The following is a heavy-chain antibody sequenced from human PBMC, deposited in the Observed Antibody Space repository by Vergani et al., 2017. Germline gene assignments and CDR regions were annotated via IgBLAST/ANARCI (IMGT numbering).Heavy chain of an antibody. CDR2: VDPEDGET. CDR3: ATPQTVTTGGMEV. Sequence: EVQLVQSGAEVKKPGATMKISCKVSGYTFTDHYMHWVKQEPGKGLEWMGLVDPEDGETIYAEKFKGRVTIAADTSTDTAHLELSSLRSEDTAVYYCATPQTVTTGGMEVWGQGP. CDR1: GYTFTDHY. D-gene: IGHD4-17*01. V-gene: IGHV1-69-2*01. J-gene: IGHJ6*02.